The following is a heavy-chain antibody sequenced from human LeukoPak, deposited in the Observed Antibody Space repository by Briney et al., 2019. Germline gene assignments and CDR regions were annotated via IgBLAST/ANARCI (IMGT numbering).Heavy chain of an antibody. V-gene: IGHV3-7*01. J-gene: IGHJ4*02. CDR3: ARDVYYYDSSGHDF. CDR2: IKRDGSEK. CDR1: GFTFSNYW. Sequence: GGSLRLSCAASGFTFSNYWMNWVRQAPGKGLEWVANIKRDGSEKYYVDSVRGRFTISRDNVKNSLYLQLSSLKAEDTGIYYCARDVYYYDSSGHDFWGRGTLVTVSS. D-gene: IGHD3-22*01.